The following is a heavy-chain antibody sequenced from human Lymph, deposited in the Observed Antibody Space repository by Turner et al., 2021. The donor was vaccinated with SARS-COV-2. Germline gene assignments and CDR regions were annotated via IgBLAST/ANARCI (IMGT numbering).Heavy chain of an antibody. J-gene: IGHJ6*02. V-gene: IGHV3-74*01. Sequence: EVQLVESGGGLVQPGGSLRLSCAASGFTFNIYWMHWVRQAPGKGLVWVSRINSDGSRTSDADSVKGRFTISRDNAKNTLYLQMNSLRAEDTDVYYCAREEPIMITFGGVGGGMDVWGQGTTVTVSS. CDR2: INSDGSRT. CDR1: GFTFNIYW. CDR3: AREEPIMITFGGVGGGMDV. D-gene: IGHD3-16*01.